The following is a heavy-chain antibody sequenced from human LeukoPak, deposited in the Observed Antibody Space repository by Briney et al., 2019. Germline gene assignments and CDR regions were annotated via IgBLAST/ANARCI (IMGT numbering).Heavy chain of an antibody. CDR3: ARGGYSFDY. CDR2: LHADGSGK. CDR1: GFSLSGYW. J-gene: IGHJ4*02. V-gene: IGHV3-7*01. D-gene: IGHD5-12*01. Sequence: RGSLRLSCVGSGFSLSGYWMSWVRQAPGKGLEWVARLHADGSGKYYVGSVKGRFTISGDNAKNSLYLQMNSLRVDDTAVYYCARGGYSFDYLGQGTLVTVSS.